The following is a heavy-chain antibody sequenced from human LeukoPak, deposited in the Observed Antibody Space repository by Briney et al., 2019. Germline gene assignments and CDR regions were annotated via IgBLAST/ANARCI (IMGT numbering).Heavy chain of an antibody. J-gene: IGHJ4*02. CDR1: GGSISSGDYY. V-gene: IGHV4-30-4*01. CDR2: IYYSGST. D-gene: IGHD3-22*01. CDR3: ARGGYYDSSGLYY. Sequence: SETLSLTCTVSGGSISSGDYYWSWIRQPPGKGLEWIGYIYYSGSTYYNPSLKSRVTISVDTSKNQFSLKLSFVTAADTAVYYCARGGYYDSSGLYYWGQGTLVTVSS.